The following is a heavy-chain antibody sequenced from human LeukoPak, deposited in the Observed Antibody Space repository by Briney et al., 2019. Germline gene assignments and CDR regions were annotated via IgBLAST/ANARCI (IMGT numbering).Heavy chain of an antibody. CDR1: GCSISSYY. V-gene: IGHV4-4*07. CDR2: IYTSGST. Sequence: SETLSLTCTVSGCSISSYYWSWIRQPAGKGLEWIGRIYTSGSTNYNPSLKSRVTMSVDTSKNQFSLKLSSVTAADTAVYYCVRDRYNWNTYYYYMDVWGKGTTVTVSS. J-gene: IGHJ6*03. CDR3: VRDRYNWNTYYYYMDV. D-gene: IGHD1/OR15-1a*01.